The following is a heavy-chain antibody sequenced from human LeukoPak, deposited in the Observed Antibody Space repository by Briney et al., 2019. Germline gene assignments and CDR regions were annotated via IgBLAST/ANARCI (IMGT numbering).Heavy chain of an antibody. D-gene: IGHD3-10*01. V-gene: IGHV1-2*02. CDR2: IHPRSGET. J-gene: IGHJ4*02. CDR1: GGTFSSYA. CDR3: ARDGEYGTGSYYRGCFDY. Sequence: GSSVNLSCNASGGTFSSYAINWVRQAPGQGLEWMGWIHPRSGETNYPYKFRRRVTMTRDTYISTTYMDLGKLGSDDTAVYYCARDGEYGTGSYYRGCFDYWGQGTLVTVSS.